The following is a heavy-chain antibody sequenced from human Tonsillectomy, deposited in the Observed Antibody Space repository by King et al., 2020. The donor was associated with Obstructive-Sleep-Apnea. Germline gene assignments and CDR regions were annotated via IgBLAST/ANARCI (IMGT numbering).Heavy chain of an antibody. J-gene: IGHJ5*02. Sequence: QLVQSGGKLVQPGASLRLSCAASGFTFSSCDMTWVRQVPGKGLQWVSSISGSGSRTWYADSVKGRFTISRDNSKNTMFLQMNSLRVEDTALYYCAKDLSAGIAADWFDPWGQGTLVTVSS. CDR1: GFTFSSCD. CDR3: AKDLSAGIAADWFDP. V-gene: IGHV3-23*04. D-gene: IGHD6-13*01. CDR2: ISGSGSRT.